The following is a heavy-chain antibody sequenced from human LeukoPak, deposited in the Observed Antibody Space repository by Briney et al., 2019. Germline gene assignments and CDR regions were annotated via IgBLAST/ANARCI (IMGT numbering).Heavy chain of an antibody. Sequence: GGSLRLSCAASGFTFSSYRMTWVRQAPGKGLEWVSSISSSSSYIYYADSVKGRFTISRDNAKNSLYLQMNSLRAEDTAVYYCAREDKIAAIDYWGQGTLVTVSS. D-gene: IGHD6-13*01. CDR2: ISSSSSYI. V-gene: IGHV3-21*01. CDR1: GFTFSSYR. J-gene: IGHJ4*02. CDR3: AREDKIAAIDY.